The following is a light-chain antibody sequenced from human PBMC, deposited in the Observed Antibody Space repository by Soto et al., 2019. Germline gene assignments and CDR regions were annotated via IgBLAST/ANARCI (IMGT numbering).Light chain of an antibody. Sequence: EIVLTQSPATLSLSPGERATLSCRASQSVSSYLAWYQQKPGQAPRLLIYDASNRATGIPARYSGSGSGTDFTLTSSRQEHEDFAVYYYQHRSNWLTFGGGTKVEIK. CDR3: QHRSNWLT. CDR1: QSVSSY. J-gene: IGKJ4*01. CDR2: DAS. V-gene: IGKV3-11*01.